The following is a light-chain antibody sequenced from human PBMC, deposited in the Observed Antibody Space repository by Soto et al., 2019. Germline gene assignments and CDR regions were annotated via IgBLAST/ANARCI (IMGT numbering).Light chain of an antibody. CDR1: ENVRNNY. CDR2: GAA. J-gene: IGKJ1*01. CDR3: QQYGSSGT. V-gene: IGKV3-20*01. Sequence: EIVLTQSPGTLSLSPGERATLSCRASENVRNNYLGWYQQKPGQAPRLLIYGAASRATGIPDRFSGSGSGTDFTLTISRLEPEDFAVYYCQQYGSSGTFGQGTKVDIK.